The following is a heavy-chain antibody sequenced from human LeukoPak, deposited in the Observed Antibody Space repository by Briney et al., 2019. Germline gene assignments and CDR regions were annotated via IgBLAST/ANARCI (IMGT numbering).Heavy chain of an antibody. CDR2: ISYDGSNK. J-gene: IGHJ4*02. Sequence: PGGSLRLSCAASGFTFSSYGMHWVRQAPGKGLEWVAVISYDGSNKYYADSVKGRFTISRDNSKNTLYLQMNSLRAEDTAVYYCAHGYSDTSGYYGSLDCWGQGTLVTVSS. CDR3: AHGYSDTSGYYGSLDC. V-gene: IGHV3-30*03. D-gene: IGHD3-22*01. CDR1: GFTFSSYG.